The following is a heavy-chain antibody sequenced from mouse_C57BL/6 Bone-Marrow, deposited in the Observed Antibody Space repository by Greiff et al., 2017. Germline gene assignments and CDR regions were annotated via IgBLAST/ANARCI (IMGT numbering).Heavy chain of an antibody. CDR2: ISDGGSYT. CDR3: ARDPDGPAWFAY. V-gene: IGHV5-4*01. D-gene: IGHD2-3*01. CDR1: GFTFSSYA. Sequence: EVQLVESGGGLVKPGGSLKLSCAASGFTFSSYAMSWVRQTPEKRLEWVATISDGGSYTYYPDNVKGRFTISRDNAKNNLYLQMSHLKSEDTAMXYCARDPDGPAWFAYWGQGTLVTVSA. J-gene: IGHJ3*01.